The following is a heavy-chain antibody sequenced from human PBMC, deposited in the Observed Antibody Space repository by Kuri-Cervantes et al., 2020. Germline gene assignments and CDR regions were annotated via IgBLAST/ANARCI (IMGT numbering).Heavy chain of an antibody. CDR1: RFTFSNVW. V-gene: IGHV3-15*01. D-gene: IGHD2-21*01. CDR2: IKSKTDGDTT. J-gene: IGHJ4*02. Sequence: GESLKISCAASRFTFSNVWMSWVRQAPGKGLEWVGRIKSKTDGDTTDYAAPVKGRFTISRDDSKNTLYLQMNSLKTEDTAVYYCTTDWVRDWSQGTLVTVSS. CDR3: TTDWVRD.